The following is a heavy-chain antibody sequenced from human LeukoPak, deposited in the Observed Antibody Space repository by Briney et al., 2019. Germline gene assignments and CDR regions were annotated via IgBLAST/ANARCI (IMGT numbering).Heavy chain of an antibody. CDR1: GGSISSYY. CDR2: IYTSGST. J-gene: IGHJ5*02. CDR3: ARDAVGGPLNWFDP. D-gene: IGHD6-19*01. Sequence: SETLSLTCTVSGGSISSYYWSWLRQPAGKGLEWIGRIYTSGSTNYNPSLKSRVTMSVDTSKNQFSLKLSSVTAADTAVYYCARDAVGGPLNWFDPWGQGTLVTVSS. V-gene: IGHV4-4*07.